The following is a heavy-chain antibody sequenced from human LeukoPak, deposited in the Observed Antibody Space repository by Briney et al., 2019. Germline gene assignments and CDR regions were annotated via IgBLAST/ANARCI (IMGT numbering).Heavy chain of an antibody. CDR2: ISWNSGSI. CDR3: AKDISYGSGSYFDY. Sequence: GGSLRLSCAASGFTFDDYAMHWVRQAPGKGLEWVSGISWNSGSIGYADSVKGRFTISRDNAENSLYLQMNSLRAEDTALYYCAKDISYGSGSYFDYWGQGTLVTVSS. CDR1: GFTFDDYA. D-gene: IGHD3-10*01. V-gene: IGHV3-9*01. J-gene: IGHJ4*02.